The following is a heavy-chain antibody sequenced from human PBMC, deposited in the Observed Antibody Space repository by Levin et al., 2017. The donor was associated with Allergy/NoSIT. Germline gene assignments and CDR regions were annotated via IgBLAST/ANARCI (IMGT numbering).Heavy chain of an antibody. D-gene: IGHD3-3*01. CDR1: GEPVKTDNYY. CDR3: ARSYYDAWSGYYDS. V-gene: IGHV4-61*01. J-gene: IGHJ4*02. Sequence: KPSETLSLTCSVSGEPVKTDNYYWSWIRQSPGKGLEWVAYIYHTGTANYNPSLKPRVTSSVDTSENQFSLTLDSVTAADTAVYYCARSYYDAWSGYYDSWGQGVLVTVSS. CDR2: IYHTGTA.